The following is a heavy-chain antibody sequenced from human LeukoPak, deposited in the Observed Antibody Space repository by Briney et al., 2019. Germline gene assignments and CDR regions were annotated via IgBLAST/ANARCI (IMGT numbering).Heavy chain of an antibody. J-gene: IGHJ4*02. Sequence: GGSLRLSCVDSEFTFSTYWFHWVRQAPGEGLEWVANIKQDGSEKYYVDSVKGRFTISRDNTKNSLYLQMNSLRAEDTAVYYCARDSVDRNYDSSGYHDYWGQGTLVTVSS. V-gene: IGHV3-7*01. CDR2: IKQDGSEK. CDR3: ARDSVDRNYDSSGYHDY. D-gene: IGHD3-22*01. CDR1: EFTFSTYW.